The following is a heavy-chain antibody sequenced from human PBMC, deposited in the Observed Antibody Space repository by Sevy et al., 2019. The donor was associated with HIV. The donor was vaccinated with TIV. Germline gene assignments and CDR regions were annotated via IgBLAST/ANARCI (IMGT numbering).Heavy chain of an antibody. V-gene: IGHV3-33*01. CDR1: GFTFSSFG. CDR2: MWYNGNDK. Sequence: GGSLRLSCTASGFTFSSFGIHWVRQAPGKGLEWMALMWYNGNDKYYADSVKGRFTISRDNSKNTLYLQMNNLRAEDTAVYYCARGPSLIVAGAAGYLDYWGQGTLVTVSS. J-gene: IGHJ4*02. D-gene: IGHD2-21*01. CDR3: ARGPSLIVAGAAGYLDY.